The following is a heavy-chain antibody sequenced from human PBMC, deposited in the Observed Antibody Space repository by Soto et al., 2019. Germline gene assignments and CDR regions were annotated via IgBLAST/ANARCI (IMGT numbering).Heavy chain of an antibody. CDR1: GFTFSNAW. CDR2: IKSKTDGGTT. Sequence: PGGSLRLSCAASGFTFSNAWMSWVRQAPGKGLEWVGRIKSKTDGGTTDYAAPVKGRFTISRDDSKNTLYLQMNSLKTEDTAVYYCTTAEYYYDSSGPGYYYYGMDVWGQGTTVTVSS. V-gene: IGHV3-15*01. J-gene: IGHJ6*02. D-gene: IGHD3-22*01. CDR3: TTAEYYYDSSGPGYYYYGMDV.